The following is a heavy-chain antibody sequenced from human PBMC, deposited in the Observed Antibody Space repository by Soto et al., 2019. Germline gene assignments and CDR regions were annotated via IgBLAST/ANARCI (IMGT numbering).Heavy chain of an antibody. J-gene: IGHJ6*02. D-gene: IGHD4-17*01. CDR1: GFIFTTHS. Sequence: GGYLRLSCAGSGFIFTTHSLKWVRQAPRTMEEWGSSISSSSSYIYYADSVKGRLTISRDNTKNSLYLQMSSLRAEDTAVYYCVKDYQAGDYGDPNFSFYGMDVWGQGATVAVSS. V-gene: IGHV3-21*01. CDR3: VKDYQAGDYGDPNFSFYGMDV. CDR2: ISSSSSYI.